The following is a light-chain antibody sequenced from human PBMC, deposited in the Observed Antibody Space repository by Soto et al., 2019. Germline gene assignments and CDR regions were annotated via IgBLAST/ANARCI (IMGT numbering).Light chain of an antibody. Sequence: DIQMTQSPSTLSASVGDRVTITCRASESIDSWLAWHQQKPVRAPKLLISKASSLESGVPSSFSGSGFGTEFTLTSSRLQADEFASYYCQQYNRYRAFGQGTKVDI. CDR1: ESIDSW. J-gene: IGKJ1*01. V-gene: IGKV1-5*03. CDR3: QQYNRYRA. CDR2: KAS.